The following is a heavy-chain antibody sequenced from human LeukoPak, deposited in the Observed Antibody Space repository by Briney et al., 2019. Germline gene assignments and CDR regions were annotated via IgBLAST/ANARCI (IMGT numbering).Heavy chain of an antibody. Sequence: ASETLSLTCTVSGGSISSYYWSWIRQPPGKGLEWIGYIYYSGSTDYNPSLKSRVTISVDTSKNQFSLKLSSVTAADTAVYYCAKGRTEGGTLALDYWGQGTLVTVSS. CDR3: AKGRTEGGTLALDY. J-gene: IGHJ4*02. D-gene: IGHD6-19*01. CDR1: GGSISSYY. V-gene: IGHV4-59*01. CDR2: IYYSGST.